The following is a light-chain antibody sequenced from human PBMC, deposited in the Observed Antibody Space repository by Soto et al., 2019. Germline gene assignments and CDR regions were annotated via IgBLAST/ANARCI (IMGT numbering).Light chain of an antibody. CDR1: SRDVGGYKY. CDR3: RSYTGNDVV. J-gene: IGLJ2*01. CDR2: DVA. Sequence: QSALTQPASVSGSRGQSVTISCTGTSRDVGGYKYVSWYQQHPNRAPKLIIYDVANRPSGVSNRFSGSKSGDTASLTISGLQADDEANYYCRSYTGNDVVFGGGTKLTVL. V-gene: IGLV2-14*03.